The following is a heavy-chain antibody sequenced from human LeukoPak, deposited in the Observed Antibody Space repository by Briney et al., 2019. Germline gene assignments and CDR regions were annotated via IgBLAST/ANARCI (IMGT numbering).Heavy chain of an antibody. CDR3: ARSSIRWLQPLYFDY. CDR2: IYHSGST. J-gene: IGHJ4*02. CDR1: GGSISSYY. Sequence: SETLSLTCTVSGGSISSYYWSWIRQPPGKGLEWIGSIYHSGSTYYNPSLKSRVTISVDTSKNQFSLKLSSVTAADTAVYYCARSSIRWLQPLYFDYWGQGTLVTVSS. V-gene: IGHV4-59*08. D-gene: IGHD5-24*01.